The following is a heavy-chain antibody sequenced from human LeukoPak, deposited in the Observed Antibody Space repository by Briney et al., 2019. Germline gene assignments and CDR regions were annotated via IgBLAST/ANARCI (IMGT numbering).Heavy chain of an antibody. Sequence: SETLSLTCTVSGGSISSSSYYWGWIRQPPGKGLEWIGSIYYSGSTYYNPSLKSRVTISVDTSKNQFSLKLSSVTAADRAVYYCARHASRGYSYGFANLLFLFDYWGQGTLVTVSS. D-gene: IGHD5-18*01. CDR2: IYYSGST. J-gene: IGHJ4*02. CDR1: GGSISSSSYY. V-gene: IGHV4-39*01. CDR3: ARHASRGYSYGFANLLFLFDY.